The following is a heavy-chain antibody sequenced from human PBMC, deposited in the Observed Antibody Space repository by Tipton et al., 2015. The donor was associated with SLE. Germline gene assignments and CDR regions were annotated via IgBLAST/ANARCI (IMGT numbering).Heavy chain of an antibody. CDR1: GGSISSSSYY. D-gene: IGHD2-2*01. J-gene: IGHJ4*02. CDR2: IYYSGST. Sequence: TLSLTCTVSGGSISSSSYYWGWIRQPPGKGLEWIGSIYYSGSTYYNPSLKSRVTISVDTSKNQFSLKLSSVTAADTAVYYCARDAEAADMVVVPAATSFDYWGQGTLVTVSS. CDR3: ARDAEAADMVVVPAATSFDY. V-gene: IGHV4-39*07.